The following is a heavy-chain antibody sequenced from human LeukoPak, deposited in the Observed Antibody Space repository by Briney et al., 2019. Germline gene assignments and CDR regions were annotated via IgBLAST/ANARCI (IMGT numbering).Heavy chain of an antibody. CDR1: GFIFSSYG. D-gene: IGHD3-10*01. CDR3: AKRVVRGVSGDDY. V-gene: IGHV3-30*18. J-gene: IGHJ4*02. Sequence: PGGSLRLSCAASGFIFSSYGMHWVRQAPGKGLEWVAFISYDGSNKYYADSVKGRFTISRDNSKNTLYLQMNSLRAEDTAVYYCAKRVVRGVSGDDYWGQGTLVTVSS. CDR2: ISYDGSNK.